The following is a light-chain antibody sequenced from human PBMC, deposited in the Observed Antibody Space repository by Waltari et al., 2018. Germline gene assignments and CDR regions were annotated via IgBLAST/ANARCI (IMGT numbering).Light chain of an antibody. CDR3: SSYTSSNTVV. CDR1: SNDVAYNS. J-gene: IGLJ3*02. Sequence: QSALTQPASVSGSPGQSITLSCTGTSNDVAYNSVSWSQQHPGKAPKLMIYDVTKRPSGVSNRFSGSKSGNTASLTISGLQAEDEADYHCSSYTSSNTVVFGGGTKLTVL. V-gene: IGLV2-14*01. CDR2: DVT.